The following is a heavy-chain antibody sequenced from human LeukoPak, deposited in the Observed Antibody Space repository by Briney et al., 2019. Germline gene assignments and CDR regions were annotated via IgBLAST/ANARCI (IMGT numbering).Heavy chain of an antibody. CDR3: AKDRPNYYGSNGHYYKLNGDC. CDR1: GFTFSSYA. Sequence: GGSLRLSCAASGFTFSSYAMSWVRQAPGKGLEWVSSITSSGAATYYADSVKGRFTISRDNSDNTLYLQMNSLRAEDTAVYSCAKDRPNYYGSNGHYYKLNGDCWGQGTLVTVSS. J-gene: IGHJ4*02. CDR2: ITSSGAAT. D-gene: IGHD3-22*01. V-gene: IGHV3-23*01.